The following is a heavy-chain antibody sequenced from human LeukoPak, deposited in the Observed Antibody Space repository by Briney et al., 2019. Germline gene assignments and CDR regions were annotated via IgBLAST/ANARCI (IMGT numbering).Heavy chain of an antibody. V-gene: IGHV3-30*02. CDR3: AKVVASQEAFDI. CDR1: GFTFSSYG. J-gene: IGHJ3*02. D-gene: IGHD2-2*01. CDR2: IRYDGSNK. Sequence: SGGSLRLSCAASGFTFSSYGMHWVRQAPGKGLEWVAFIRYDGSNKYYADSVKGRFTISRDNSKNTLYLQMNSLRAEDTAVYYCAKVVASQEAFDIWGQGTMVTVSS.